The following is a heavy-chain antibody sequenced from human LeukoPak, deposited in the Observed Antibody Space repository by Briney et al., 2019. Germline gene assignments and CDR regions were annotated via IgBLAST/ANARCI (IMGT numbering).Heavy chain of an antibody. CDR1: GFTFSSYG. Sequence: QPGRSLRLSCAASGFTFSSYGMHWVRQAPGKGLEWVAVIWYDGSNKYYADSVKGRFTISRDNSKNTLYLQMNSLRAEDTAVYYCARRPAAAGTRKKRGLDYWGQGTLVTVSS. V-gene: IGHV3-33*01. J-gene: IGHJ4*02. CDR2: IWYDGSNK. CDR3: ARRPAAAGTRKKRGLDY. D-gene: IGHD6-13*01.